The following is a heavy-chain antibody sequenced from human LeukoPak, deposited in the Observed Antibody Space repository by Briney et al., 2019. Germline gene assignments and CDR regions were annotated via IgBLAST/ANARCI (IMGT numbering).Heavy chain of an antibody. J-gene: IGHJ6*03. CDR3: ARIESAYYFYYMDV. Sequence: GGSLSLSCAASGFTFCHYYMSWIRQTAGRGLDWVSYVSGTGKTIYYADSVKGRFTIPRDNAKNSLYLQMNSLRVEDTAVYYCARIESAYYFYYMDVWGKGTTVTVSS. CDR1: GFTFCHYY. CDR2: VSGTGKTI. V-gene: IGHV3-11*01. D-gene: IGHD4/OR15-4a*01.